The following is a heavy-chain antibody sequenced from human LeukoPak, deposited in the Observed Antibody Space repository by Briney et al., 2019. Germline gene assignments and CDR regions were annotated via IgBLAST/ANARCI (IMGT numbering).Heavy chain of an antibody. J-gene: IGHJ4*02. CDR2: ISGSGTVT. V-gene: IGHV3-23*01. D-gene: IGHD2-15*01. CDR3: AKTSVGEGRIXXSGYFDN. Sequence: LSCAASGFTFSNHAMDWVRQXPGKGLEGVSLISGSGTVTYYADSVKGRFTISRDNSKNTLYLQMNSLRAEDTAVYYCAKTSVGEGRIXXSGYFDNWGQGTXXXVSS. CDR1: GFTFSNHA.